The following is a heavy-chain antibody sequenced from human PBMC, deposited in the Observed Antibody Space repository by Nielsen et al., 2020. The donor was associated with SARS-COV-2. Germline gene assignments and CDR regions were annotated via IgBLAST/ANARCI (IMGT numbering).Heavy chain of an antibody. Sequence: SVKVSCKASGGTFSSYAISWVRQAPGQGLEWMGGIIPIFGTANYTQKFQGRVTITADESTSTAYMELSSLRSEDTAVYYCARDSSIAARFFDYWGQGTLVTVAS. J-gene: IGHJ4*02. D-gene: IGHD6-6*01. CDR1: GGTFSSYA. CDR3: ARDSSIAARFFDY. CDR2: IIPIFGTA. V-gene: IGHV1-69*13.